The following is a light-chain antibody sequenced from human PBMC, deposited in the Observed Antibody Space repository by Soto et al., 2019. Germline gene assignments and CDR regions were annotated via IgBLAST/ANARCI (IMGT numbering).Light chain of an antibody. CDR3: LQYNNWPLT. J-gene: IGKJ4*01. Sequence: EIVMTQSPATLSVSPGERATLSCRASQSVSSNLAWYQQKPGQAPRLLIYGASTRATGIPARFSGSGSGTEFTITISSLQSEDFAVYYCLQYNNWPLTFGGGTKVEIK. V-gene: IGKV3D-15*01. CDR2: GAS. CDR1: QSVSSN.